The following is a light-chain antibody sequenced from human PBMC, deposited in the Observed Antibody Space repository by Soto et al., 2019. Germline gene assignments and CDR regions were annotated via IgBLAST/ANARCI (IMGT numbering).Light chain of an antibody. J-gene: IGKJ4*01. CDR2: TTS. Sequence: DIQMTQSPSSVSASVGDRVTITCRASQAINGYLAWYQQKPGKAPNLLIYTTSSLQSGVPSRFSGSGSGTDFTLTISSLEPEDFATYYCQQGNRFPLTFGGGTKVEIK. CDR3: QQGNRFPLT. V-gene: IGKV1-12*01. CDR1: QAINGY.